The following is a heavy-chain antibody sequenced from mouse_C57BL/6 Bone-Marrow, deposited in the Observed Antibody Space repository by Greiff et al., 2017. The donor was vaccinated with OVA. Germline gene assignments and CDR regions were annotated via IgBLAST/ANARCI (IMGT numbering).Heavy chain of an antibody. CDR2: IRNKANHHAT. CDR3: TRSYYYGSHWYFDV. Sequence: EVQRVESGGGLVQPGGSMKLSCAASGFTFSDAWMDWVRQSPEKGLEWVAEIRNKANHHATYYAESVKGRFTISRDDSKSSVYLQMNSLRAEDTGIYYCTRSYYYGSHWYFDVWGTGTTVTVSS. CDR1: GFTFSDAW. V-gene: IGHV6-6*01. D-gene: IGHD1-1*01. J-gene: IGHJ1*03.